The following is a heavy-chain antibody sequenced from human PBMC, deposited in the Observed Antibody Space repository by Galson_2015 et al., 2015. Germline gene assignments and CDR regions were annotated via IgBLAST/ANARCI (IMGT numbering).Heavy chain of an antibody. Sequence: SLRLSCAASGFTFDDYAMHWVRQAPGKGLEWVSGISWNSGSIGYADSVKGRFTISRDNAKNSLYLQMNSLRAEDTALYYCAKDTGPIAVAGNYFDYWGQGTLVTVSS. D-gene: IGHD6-19*01. CDR3: AKDTGPIAVAGNYFDY. V-gene: IGHV3-9*01. J-gene: IGHJ4*02. CDR2: ISWNSGSI. CDR1: GFTFDDYA.